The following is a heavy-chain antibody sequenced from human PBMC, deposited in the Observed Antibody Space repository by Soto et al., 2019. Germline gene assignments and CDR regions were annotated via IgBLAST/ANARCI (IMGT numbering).Heavy chain of an antibody. V-gene: IGHV3-23*01. D-gene: IGHD6-19*01. J-gene: IGHJ4*02. Sequence: LTWVRQAPGKGLEWVSSFSGRSGDTYYAASVKGRFTISGDSSKNTVILQMNNLRADDTALYYCARDSSAWPNYFDSWGQGIQVTVSS. CDR2: FSGRSGDT. CDR3: ARDSSAWPNYFDS.